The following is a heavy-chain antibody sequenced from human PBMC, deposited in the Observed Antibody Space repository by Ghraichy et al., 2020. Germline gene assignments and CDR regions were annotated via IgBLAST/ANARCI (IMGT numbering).Heavy chain of an antibody. J-gene: IGHJ5*02. CDR2: IYYSGNT. Sequence: SETLSLTCTVSGGSITSSSYYWGWIRQPPGKGLEWIGSIYYSGNTYYNPSLKSRVTISVDTSKNQFSLKLNSVTAADTAVYYCARHGIVGARNWFDPWGQGTLVIVSS. CDR3: ARHGIVGARNWFDP. CDR1: GGSITSSSYY. V-gene: IGHV4-39*01. D-gene: IGHD1-26*01.